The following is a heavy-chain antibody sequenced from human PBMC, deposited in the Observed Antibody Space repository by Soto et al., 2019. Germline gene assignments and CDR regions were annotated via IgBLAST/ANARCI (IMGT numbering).Heavy chain of an antibody. V-gene: IGHV7-4-1*01. D-gene: IGHD3-22*01. CDR1: GYTFTSYA. CDR2: INPNTGNP. Sequence: GXSVKVSCKASGYTFTSYAMNLVRHTPGQGLEWMGWINPNTGNPTYAQGFTGRFVFSLDTSVSTAYLQICSLKAEDIAVYYCARGWGYDNPGWFDPWGQGTLVTVS. CDR3: ARGWGYDNPGWFDP. J-gene: IGHJ5*02.